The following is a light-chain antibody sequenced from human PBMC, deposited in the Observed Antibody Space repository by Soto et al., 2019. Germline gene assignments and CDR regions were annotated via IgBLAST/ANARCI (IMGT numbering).Light chain of an antibody. CDR1: QSISRS. J-gene: IGKJ3*01. Sequence: DIQMTQSPSTLSASVGDRVTITCRASQSISRSLAWYQQKPGKAPNLLIYDASSLESGVPSRFSGSGFGTEFTLTISSLQPADFATYYCQQYNSYLLTFGPGTKVDIK. V-gene: IGKV1-5*01. CDR3: QQYNSYLLT. CDR2: DAS.